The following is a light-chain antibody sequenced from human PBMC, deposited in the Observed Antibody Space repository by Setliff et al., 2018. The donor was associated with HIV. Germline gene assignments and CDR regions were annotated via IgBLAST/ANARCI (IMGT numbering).Light chain of an antibody. J-gene: IGLJ1*01. Sequence: QSVLTQPASVSGSPGQSITLSCTGTSSDVGSYNFVSWYQQHPGRAPKLMIYDVTKRPSGVSDRFSGSKSGNTASLTISGLQTEDEADYYCCPYTSSPTYVFGTGTKVTVL. CDR2: DVT. CDR1: SSDVGSYNF. CDR3: CPYTSSPTYV. V-gene: IGLV2-14*03.